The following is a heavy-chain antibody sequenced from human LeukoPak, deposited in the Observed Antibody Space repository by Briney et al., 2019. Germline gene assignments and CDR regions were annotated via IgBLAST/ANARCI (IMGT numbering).Heavy chain of an antibody. V-gene: IGHV3-21*01. D-gene: IGHD4-11*01. J-gene: IGHJ4*02. CDR1: GFTFSSSA. CDR3: TRDPTQYLRYGYFDH. Sequence: GSLRLSCAASGFTFSSSAMNWVRQAPGKGLEWVSSINQVSSHIYYADSVRGRFTTSRDNAKNSLYLQMSSLRAEDTAVYYCTRDPTQYLRYGYFDHWGQGTLVTVSS. CDR2: INQVSSHI.